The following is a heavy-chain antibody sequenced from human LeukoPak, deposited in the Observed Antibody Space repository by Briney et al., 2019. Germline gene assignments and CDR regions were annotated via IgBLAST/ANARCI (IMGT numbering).Heavy chain of an antibody. V-gene: IGHV1-46*01. J-gene: IGHJ6*02. CDR3: ATVIQYCSGGSCLYPPWGMDV. CDR2: INPSGGST. D-gene: IGHD2-15*01. CDR1: GYTFTSYY. Sequence: ASVKVSCKASGYTFTSYYMHWVRQAPGQGLEWMGIINPSGGSTSYAQKFQGRVTMTEDTSTDTAYMELSSLRSEDTAVYYCATVIQYCSGGSCLYPPWGMDVWGQGTTVTVSS.